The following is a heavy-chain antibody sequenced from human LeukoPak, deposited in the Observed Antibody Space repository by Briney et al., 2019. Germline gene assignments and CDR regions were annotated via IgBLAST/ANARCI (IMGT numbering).Heavy chain of an antibody. Sequence: SETLSLTCAVYRGSFSAYYLTWIRQPPGKGLEWIGEVNHRGRTNYNPSLRSRVTISVDTSRNQFSLKLRSVTAADTAVYYCARQNYFDSPGYYYFDYWGQGTLVTVSS. CDR2: VNHRGRT. D-gene: IGHD3-22*01. V-gene: IGHV4-34*01. CDR1: RGSFSAYY. CDR3: ARQNYFDSPGYYYFDY. J-gene: IGHJ4*02.